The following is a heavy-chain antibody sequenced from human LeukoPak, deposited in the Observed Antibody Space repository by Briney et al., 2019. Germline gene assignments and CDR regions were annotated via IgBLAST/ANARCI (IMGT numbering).Heavy chain of an antibody. CDR2: IYYSGST. CDR3: ARQGYISGQGFRNNWFDP. V-gene: IGHV4-59*08. D-gene: IGHD6-19*01. J-gene: IGHJ5*02. CDR1: GGSINSYY. Sequence: SETLSLTCTVSGGSINSYYWSWIRQPPGKGLEWVGYIYYSGSTNYNPSLKSRVTMSVDTSKNQFSLKLSSVTAADTAVYYCARQGYISGQGFRNNWFDPWGQGSLVTVSS.